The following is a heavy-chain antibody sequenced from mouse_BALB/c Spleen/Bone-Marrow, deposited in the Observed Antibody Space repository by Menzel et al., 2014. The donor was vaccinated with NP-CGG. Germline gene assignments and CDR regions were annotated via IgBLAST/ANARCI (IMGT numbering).Heavy chain of an antibody. CDR3: TRSRRAMDY. CDR1: GYTFSSDY. D-gene: IGHD2-12*01. V-gene: IGHV1S81*02. CDR2: INPSNGGT. J-gene: IGHJ4*01. Sequence: LVESGAELVKPGASVKLSCKASGYTFSSDYMYWVKQRPGQGLEWIGEINPSNGGTNFNEKFKSKATLTVDKSSSTAYMQLSSLTSEDPAVYYCTRSRRAMDYWGQGTSVTVSS.